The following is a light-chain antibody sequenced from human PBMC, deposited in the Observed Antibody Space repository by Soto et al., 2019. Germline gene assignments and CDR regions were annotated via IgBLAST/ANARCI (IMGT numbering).Light chain of an antibody. CDR3: CSYAGSYTVI. CDR1: SSDVGGYNY. CDR2: DVN. V-gene: IGLV2-11*01. Sequence: QSALTQPRSVSGSPGQSVTISCTGSSSDVGGYNYVSWYKQHPGKAPKVMIYDVNKRPSGVPDRFSGSKSGNTTSLTISGPQADDEADYYCCSYAGSYTVIFGGGTKVTVL. J-gene: IGLJ2*01.